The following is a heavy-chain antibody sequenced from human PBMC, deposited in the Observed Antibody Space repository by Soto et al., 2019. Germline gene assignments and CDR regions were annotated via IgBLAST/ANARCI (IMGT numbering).Heavy chain of an antibody. D-gene: IGHD1-1*01. V-gene: IGHV1-69*13. J-gene: IGHJ6*03. CDR1: GGTFSSYA. CDR2: IIPIFGTA. CDR3: ARVDWNDHHQVYYYSYYYMDV. Sequence: ASVKVSCKASGGTFSSYAISWVRQAPGQGLEWMGGIIPIFGTANYAQKFQGRVTMTADESTSIAYMELRSLRPEDTAVYYCARVDWNDHHQVYYYSYYYMDVWGKGTTVTVSS.